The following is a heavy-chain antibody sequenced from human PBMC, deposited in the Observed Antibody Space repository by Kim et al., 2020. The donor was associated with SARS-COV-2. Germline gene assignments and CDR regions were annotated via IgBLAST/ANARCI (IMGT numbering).Heavy chain of an antibody. D-gene: IGHD3-10*01. V-gene: IGHV3-9*01. CDR1: GFTFDDYA. J-gene: IGHJ4*02. Sequence: GGSLRLSCAASGFTFDDYAMHWVRQAPGKGLEWVSGISWNSGSIGYADSVKGRFTISRDNAKNSLYLQMNSLRAEDTALYYCAKDTGTMVRGVPDYWGQGTLVTVSS. CDR2: ISWNSGSI. CDR3: AKDTGTMVRGVPDY.